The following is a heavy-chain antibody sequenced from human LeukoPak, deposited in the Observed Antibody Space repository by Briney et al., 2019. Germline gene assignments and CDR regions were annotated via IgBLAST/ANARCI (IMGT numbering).Heavy chain of an antibody. Sequence: GGSLRLSCAASGFTFDDYAMNWVRQAPGKGLEWVSFISSSSSSIYYADSVKGRFTISRDNAKNSLYLEMNSLRAEDTAVYYCARYYGGNSACDYWGQGTLVTVSS. CDR2: ISSSSSSI. V-gene: IGHV3-48*01. D-gene: IGHD4-23*01. J-gene: IGHJ4*02. CDR3: ARYYGGNSACDY. CDR1: GFTFDDYA.